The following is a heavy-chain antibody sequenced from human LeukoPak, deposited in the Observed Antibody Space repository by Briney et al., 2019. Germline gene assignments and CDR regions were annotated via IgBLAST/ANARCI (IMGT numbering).Heavy chain of an antibody. Sequence: SETLSLTCAVYGGSFSGYYLSWIRQPPGKGLEWIGEINHSGSTNYNPSLKSRVTISVDTSKNQFSLKLSSVTAADTAVYYCARKAAAAGTAYYYYMDVWGKGTTVTVSS. V-gene: IGHV4-34*01. J-gene: IGHJ6*03. D-gene: IGHD6-13*01. CDR2: INHSGST. CDR1: GGSFSGYY. CDR3: ARKAAAAGTAYYYYMDV.